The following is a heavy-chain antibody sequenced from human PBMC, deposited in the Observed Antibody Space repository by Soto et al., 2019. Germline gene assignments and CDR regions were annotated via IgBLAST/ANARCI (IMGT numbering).Heavy chain of an antibody. Sequence: QGLLVQSWPEVKKPGSSVKVACKASGGTFNNYAINWLRQAPGKGLEWMGGIIPTFGTGNHAQKFQGRVTITADESTTTAYMELNSLRSEDTAIYYCASFDGTLVRGGRSSPYEMDVWGQGTTVIVSS. CDR1: GGTFNNYA. CDR3: ASFDGTLVRGGRSSPYEMDV. D-gene: IGHD3-10*01. V-gene: IGHV1-69*01. J-gene: IGHJ6*02. CDR2: IIPTFGTG.